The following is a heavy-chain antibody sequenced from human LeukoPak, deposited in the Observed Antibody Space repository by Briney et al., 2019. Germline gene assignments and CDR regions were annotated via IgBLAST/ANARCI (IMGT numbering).Heavy chain of an antibody. V-gene: IGHV3-9*01. D-gene: IGHD3-10*01. CDR3: AKDKATMVYSYFDY. Sequence: PGRSLRLSCAASGFTFDDYAMHWVRHAPGKGLEWVSGISWNSGSIGYADSVKGRFTISRDNAKNSLYLQMNSLRAEDTALYYCAKDKATMVYSYFDYWGQGTLVTVSS. CDR1: GFTFDDYA. J-gene: IGHJ4*02. CDR2: ISWNSGSI.